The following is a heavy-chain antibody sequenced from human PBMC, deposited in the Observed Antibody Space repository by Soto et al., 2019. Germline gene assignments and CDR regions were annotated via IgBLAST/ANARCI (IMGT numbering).Heavy chain of an antibody. CDR2: IYYSGST. D-gene: IGHD1-20*01. CDR1: GGSISSGAYY. V-gene: IGHV4-30-4*01. Sequence: SETLSLTCTVSGGSISSGAYYWSWIHQPPGKGLEWIGYIYYSGSTYYNPSLKSRLTMSVDTSKNQFSLKLSSVTAADTAVYYCARDRAKWKDYYYYGMDVWGQGTTVTVSS. CDR3: ARDRAKWKDYYYYGMDV. J-gene: IGHJ6*02.